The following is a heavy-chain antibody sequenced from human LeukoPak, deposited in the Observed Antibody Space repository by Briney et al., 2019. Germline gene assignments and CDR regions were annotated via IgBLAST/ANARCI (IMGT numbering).Heavy chain of an antibody. CDR3: AGARAALTKWFDP. CDR1: GGSISGYY. CDR2: INHSGAT. Sequence: PSETLSLTCAVYGGSISGYYWSWIRQPPGKGLEWIGEINHSGATNYNPSLKSRVTISVDTSKNQFSLNLSSVTAADTAVYYCAGARAALTKWFDPWGQGTLVTVSS. J-gene: IGHJ5*02. V-gene: IGHV4-34*01. D-gene: IGHD4/OR15-4a*01.